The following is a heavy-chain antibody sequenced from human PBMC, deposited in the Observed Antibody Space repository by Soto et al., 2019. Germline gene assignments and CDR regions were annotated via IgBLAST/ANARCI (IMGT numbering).Heavy chain of an antibody. V-gene: IGHV3-21*01. CDR1: GFSFSSYN. J-gene: IGHJ4*02. Sequence: GGSLRLSCAASGFSFSSYNMNWVRQAPGKGLEWVSSISSLSTYTNYADSVKGRFTISRDNDKNSLYLQMDSLRVEDTAVYYCARDPLLSSIVVVRLDDFWGQGIL. D-gene: IGHD2-15*01. CDR2: ISSLSTYT. CDR3: ARDPLLSSIVVVRLDDF.